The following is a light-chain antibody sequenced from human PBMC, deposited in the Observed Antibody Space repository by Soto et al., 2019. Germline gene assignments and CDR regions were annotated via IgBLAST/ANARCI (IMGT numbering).Light chain of an antibody. Sequence: EIVMTQSPATLSVSPGERASPSCRASKGVSSNLAWYQQKPGQVPRLLIYGASTRATGIPARFSASGSGTEFTLTISSLQSEDFAVYYCQQYNNWPFTFGPGTKVDIK. J-gene: IGKJ3*01. V-gene: IGKV3D-15*01. CDR2: GAS. CDR3: QQYNNWPFT. CDR1: KGVSSN.